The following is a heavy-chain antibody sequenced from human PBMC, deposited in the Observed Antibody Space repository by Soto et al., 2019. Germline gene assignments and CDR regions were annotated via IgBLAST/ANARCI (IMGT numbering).Heavy chain of an antibody. V-gene: IGHV4-30-4*01. J-gene: IGHJ6*02. CDR3: APLSVSLSGPYGIHV. Sequence: SETLSLTCTVSGGSISSGDYYWSWIRQPPGKGLEWIGYIYHSGSTYYNPSLKSRVTMSVDTSKNQFSVRLNSVTASDTAVYYCAPLSVSLSGPYGIHVWGQGTTVTVSS. CDR1: GGSISSGDYY. CDR2: IYHSGST. D-gene: IGHD2-15*01.